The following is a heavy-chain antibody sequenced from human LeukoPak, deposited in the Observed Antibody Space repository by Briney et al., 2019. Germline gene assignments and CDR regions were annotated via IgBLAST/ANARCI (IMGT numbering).Heavy chain of an antibody. D-gene: IGHD6-19*01. Sequence: GGSLRLSCTVSGFTLSSYEMTWFRQAPGKGLEWVSSIGYSGGDTHYADSVKGRFTISRDNSKNTLYLQLNSLRADDTAVYYCTRNSAWYGVSWGQGTLVTVSS. CDR1: GFTLSSYE. CDR2: IGYSGGDT. CDR3: TRNSAWYGVS. J-gene: IGHJ4*02. V-gene: IGHV3-23*01.